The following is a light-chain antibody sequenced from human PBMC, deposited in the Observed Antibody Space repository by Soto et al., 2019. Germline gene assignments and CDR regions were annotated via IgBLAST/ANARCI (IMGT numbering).Light chain of an antibody. J-gene: IGKJ1*01. V-gene: IGKV1-33*01. CDR3: HQYDNLPYT. CDR1: QAIRND. Sequence: DIPMTQSPSSLSASVGDRVTITCRASQAIRNDLNWYQQKPGKAPNLLIHGASNFQTGVPSRFSGSGSGTDFIFTISSLQPEDISTYYCHQYDNLPYTFGQGTKVDIK. CDR2: GAS.